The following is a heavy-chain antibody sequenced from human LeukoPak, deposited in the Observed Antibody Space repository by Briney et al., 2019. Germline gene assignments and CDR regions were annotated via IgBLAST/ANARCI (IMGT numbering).Heavy chain of an antibody. V-gene: IGHV3-74*03. D-gene: IGHD5-12*01. CDR1: GFTLSSYW. CDR3: ARDLSDGYNYNSN. CDR2: INSDGRNT. J-gene: IGHJ4*02. Sequence: QPGGSLRLSCAASGFTLSSYWMHWVRQTPGKGLVWVSHINSDGRNTKYADSEKGRSTISRENAKNTLYLQMNSLRAEDTAVYYCARDLSDGYNYNSNWGQGTLVTVSS.